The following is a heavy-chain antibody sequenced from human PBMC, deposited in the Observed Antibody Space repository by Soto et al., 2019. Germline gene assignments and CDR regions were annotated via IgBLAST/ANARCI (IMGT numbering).Heavy chain of an antibody. J-gene: IGHJ1*01. CDR2: IDVGSGNA. V-gene: IGHV1-58*01. Sequence: VKVSCKTSGFTFSSSAVHWVRQARGHSLQWIGWIDVGSGNANYAQMLQERIAISRDKSTSTAYMELSSLRSEDTAVYYCARPGYCSGGSCIEYFQHWGQGTLVTVSS. CDR3: ARPGYCSGGSCIEYFQH. D-gene: IGHD2-15*01. CDR1: GFTFSSSA.